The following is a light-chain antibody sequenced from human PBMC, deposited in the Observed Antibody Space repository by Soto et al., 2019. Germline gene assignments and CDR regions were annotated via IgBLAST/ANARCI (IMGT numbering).Light chain of an antibody. Sequence: EIVMTQSPATLSVSPGERATLSCRASQSVSRNLAWYQQKPGQAPRLLSYGASTRATGIPARFSGSGSGTEFTHTIRSLQSEDVAVYYCQQYNNWPPITLGQGTRLEIK. J-gene: IGKJ5*01. V-gene: IGKV3-15*01. CDR3: QQYNNWPPIT. CDR2: GAS. CDR1: QSVSRN.